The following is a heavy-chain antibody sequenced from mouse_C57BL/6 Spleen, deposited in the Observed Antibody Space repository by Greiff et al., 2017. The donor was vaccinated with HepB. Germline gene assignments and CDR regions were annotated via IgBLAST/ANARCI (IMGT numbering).Heavy chain of an antibody. D-gene: IGHD3-2*02. Sequence: QVQLQQSGAELVKPGASVKISCKASGYAFSSYWMNWVKQRPGKGLEWIGQIYPGDGDTNYNGKFKGKATLTADKSSSTAYMQLSSLTSEDSAVYFCARRGRDSSGPFAYWGQGTLVTVSA. V-gene: IGHV1-80*01. CDR2: IYPGDGDT. J-gene: IGHJ3*01. CDR1: GYAFSSYW. CDR3: ARRGRDSSGPFAY.